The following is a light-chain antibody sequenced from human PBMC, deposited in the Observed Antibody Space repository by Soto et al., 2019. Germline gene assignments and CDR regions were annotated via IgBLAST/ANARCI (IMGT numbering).Light chain of an antibody. Sequence: DIQMTKSPSTLSASVGDRVTITCRASQSISTWLAWYQQKPGKAPQVLISMASTLESGVPSRFSGSGSGTEFTLTISSLQPDDFATYYCQQYNSHSPWTFGQGTKVDIK. V-gene: IGKV1-5*03. J-gene: IGKJ1*01. CDR3: QQYNSHSPWT. CDR2: MAS. CDR1: QSISTW.